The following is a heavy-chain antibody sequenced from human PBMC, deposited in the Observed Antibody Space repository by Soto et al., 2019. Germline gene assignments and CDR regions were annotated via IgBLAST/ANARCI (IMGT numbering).Heavy chain of an antibody. CDR1: GGSISRSSSY. CDR3: VRQGPDTIWD. CDR2: IYYSGST. D-gene: IGHD5-18*01. J-gene: IGHJ4*02. V-gene: IGHV4-39*01. Sequence: QLQLQESGPGLVKPSETLSLTCTVSGGSISRSSSYWSWIRPPPGNGLECIGTIYYSGSTYYNSFLKSRVTLSVDTTNNQFPMKLSSVTAADTAVYYCVRQGPDTIWDWGQGTLVTVSS.